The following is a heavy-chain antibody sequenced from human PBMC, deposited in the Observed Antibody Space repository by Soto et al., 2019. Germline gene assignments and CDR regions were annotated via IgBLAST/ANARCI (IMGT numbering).Heavy chain of an antibody. D-gene: IGHD4-17*01. V-gene: IGHV4-38-2*01. Sequence: SETLSLTCAVSGYSISSGYYWGWIRQTPGKGLEWIASIYHSGSTYYNPSLKSRVTISVDTSKNQFSLKLTSVTAADTAVYYCARGAATVTPGWFDPWGQGIMVTAPQ. CDR3: ARGAATVTPGWFDP. CDR1: GYSISSGYY. CDR2: IYHSGST. J-gene: IGHJ5*02.